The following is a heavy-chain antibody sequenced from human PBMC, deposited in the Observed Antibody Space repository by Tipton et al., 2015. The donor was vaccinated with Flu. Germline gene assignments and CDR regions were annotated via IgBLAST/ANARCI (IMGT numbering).Heavy chain of an antibody. CDR2: TSHTGRT. CDR3: ARSTYYYGSGSSDY. J-gene: IGHJ4*02. Sequence: TLSLTCAVSGDSISSDFYWAWIRQFPGKGLEWIGCTSHTGRTYYNPSLKSRVTISVDTAKNQFSQRLNSVTASDTAVYYCARSTYYYGSGSSDYWGQGTLVTVSS. CDR1: GDSISSDFY. V-gene: IGHV4-38-2*01. D-gene: IGHD3-10*01.